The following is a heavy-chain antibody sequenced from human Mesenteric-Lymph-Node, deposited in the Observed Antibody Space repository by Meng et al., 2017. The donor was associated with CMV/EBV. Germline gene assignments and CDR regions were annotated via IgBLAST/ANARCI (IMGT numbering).Heavy chain of an antibody. D-gene: IGHD3-22*01. V-gene: IGHV3-53*01. J-gene: IGHJ4*02. CDR1: GFTVSSNY. Sequence: GESLKISCTASGFTVSSNYMGWVRQAPGKGLEWVSLIYSGGSTYYADSVKGRFTISRDNSKNTLYLQMNSLRAEDTAVYYCVSLYYYDSSGYYSSFDYWGQGTLVTVSS. CDR3: VSLYYYDSSGYYSSFDY. CDR2: IYSGGST.